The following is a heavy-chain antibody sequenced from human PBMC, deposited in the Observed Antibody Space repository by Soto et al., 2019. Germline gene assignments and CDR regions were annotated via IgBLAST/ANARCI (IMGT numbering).Heavy chain of an antibody. Sequence: GGSLRLSCAASGFTVSSNYMGWVRQAPGKGLEWVSVIYSGGSTYYADSVKGRFTISRDNSKNTLYLQMNSLRAEDTAVYYCARWPNGIQLWLFDYWGQGTLVTVSS. D-gene: IGHD5-18*01. CDR2: IYSGGST. J-gene: IGHJ4*02. V-gene: IGHV3-53*01. CDR3: ARWPNGIQLWLFDY. CDR1: GFTVSSNY.